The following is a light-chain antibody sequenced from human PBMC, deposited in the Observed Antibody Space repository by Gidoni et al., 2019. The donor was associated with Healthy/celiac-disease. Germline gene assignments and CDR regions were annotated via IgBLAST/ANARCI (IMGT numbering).Light chain of an antibody. CDR1: QNIRTY. CDR2: TAS. CDR3: QQSYSTPYT. J-gene: IGKJ2*01. V-gene: IGKV1-39*01. Sequence: DIQMTQSPSSLSASVGDRVTITCRASQNIRTYLNWYQQRPGKATKLLIYTASSLQSGVPSRFSGSGSGTDFTLTISSLQPEDFATYYCQQSYSTPYTFGQGTKLEIK.